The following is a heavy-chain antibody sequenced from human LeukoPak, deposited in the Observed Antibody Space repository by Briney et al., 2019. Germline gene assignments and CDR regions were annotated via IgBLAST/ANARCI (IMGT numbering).Heavy chain of an antibody. Sequence: SETLSLTCTVSDGSINGYYWSWIRQSPGKGLESLGYIYYTGSTNYNPSLKSRVTMSVDTSRNQFFLRLSSVTAADTAVYYCARADPGLRGWYDRHHYYMDVWGKGTTVTVSS. CDR2: IYYTGST. V-gene: IGHV4-59*01. CDR3: ARADPGLRGWYDRHHYYMDV. D-gene: IGHD6-19*01. J-gene: IGHJ6*03. CDR1: DGSINGYY.